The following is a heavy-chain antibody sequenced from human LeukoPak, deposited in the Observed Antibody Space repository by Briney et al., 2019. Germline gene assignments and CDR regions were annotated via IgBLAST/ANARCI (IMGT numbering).Heavy chain of an antibody. V-gene: IGHV4-4*07. CDR3: ASAPAGCGGTCPFDS. CDR1: GASISGYW. CDR2: MYTDGDT. Sequence: SGTLSLTCDVSGASISGYWWSWIRQPAGKGLEWIGRMYTDGDTNYNPALKSRVTVSVDTSKNLFSLKLISVTAADTAVYYCASAPAGCGGTCPFDSWGQGTLVTVSS. D-gene: IGHD2-15*01. J-gene: IGHJ4*02.